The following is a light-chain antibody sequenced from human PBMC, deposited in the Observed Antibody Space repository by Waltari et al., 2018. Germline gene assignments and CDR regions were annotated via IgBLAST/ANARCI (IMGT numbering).Light chain of an antibody. CDR3: SSYAGSSKGV. CDR1: SRDVGTYKL. J-gene: IGLJ2*01. Sequence: QSALTQPASVSGSPGQSTTISCTGTSRDVGTYKLVSWYQQHPGNAPKLMIYAVSNRPSAVSDRFSGSKSGDMASLTISGLQPEDEAEYFCSSYAGSSKGVFGGGTKVTVL. V-gene: IGLV2-23*02. CDR2: AVS.